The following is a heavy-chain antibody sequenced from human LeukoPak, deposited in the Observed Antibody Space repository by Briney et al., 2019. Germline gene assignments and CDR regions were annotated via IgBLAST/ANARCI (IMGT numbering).Heavy chain of an antibody. CDR1: GGTFSSYA. J-gene: IGHJ4*02. Sequence: GSSVKVSCKASGGTFSSYAISWVRLAPGQGLEWMGRIIPILGIANYAQKFQGRVTITADKSTSTAYMELSSLRSEDTAVYYCARDPGYSGYDLDYWGQGTLVTVSS. V-gene: IGHV1-69*04. D-gene: IGHD5-12*01. CDR3: ARDPGYSGYDLDY. CDR2: IIPILGIA.